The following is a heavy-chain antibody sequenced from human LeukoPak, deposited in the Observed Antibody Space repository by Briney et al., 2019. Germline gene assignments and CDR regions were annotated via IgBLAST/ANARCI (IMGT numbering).Heavy chain of an antibody. Sequence: GGSLRLSCAASGFTFSSYWMSWVRQAPGKGLEWVANIKQDGSEKYYVDSVKGRFTISRDNAKNSLYLQMNSLRAEDTAVYYCARDDCSSISCYHNWFDPWGQGTLVTVTS. CDR2: IKQDGSEK. J-gene: IGHJ5*02. CDR3: ARDDCSSISCYHNWFDP. D-gene: IGHD2-2*01. V-gene: IGHV3-7*01. CDR1: GFTFSSYW.